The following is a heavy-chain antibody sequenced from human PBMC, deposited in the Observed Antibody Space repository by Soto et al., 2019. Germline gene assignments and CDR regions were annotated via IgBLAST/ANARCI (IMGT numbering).Heavy chain of an antibody. CDR3: ARVWGSYHAPSGGAGFDP. CDR1: GYSFTSNA. Sequence: QVQLVQSGAEVKKPGASVKVACKTSGYSFTSNAITWVRQAPGQGLEWMGWISTYSGDPNYAQKFQGRVTMTTDTSTNTAYMELRNLRSDDTAVYYCARVWGSYHAPSGGAGFDPCGQGTLVTVSS. CDR2: ISTYSGDP. V-gene: IGHV1-18*04. D-gene: IGHD3-16*02. J-gene: IGHJ5*02.